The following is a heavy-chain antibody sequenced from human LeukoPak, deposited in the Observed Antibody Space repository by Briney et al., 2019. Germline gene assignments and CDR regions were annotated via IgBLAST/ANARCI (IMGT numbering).Heavy chain of an antibody. CDR3: ARHRSKWLQSSFDY. V-gene: IGHV4-39*01. CDR1: GGSISGTTYH. Sequence: SETLSLTCTVSGGSISGTTYHWGWIRQPPGKGLEWIGSISYSGDTDYNASLKSRVTISAVTSKSQFSLKLSSVTAADTAVYYCARHRSKWLQSSFDYWGQGTLVTVSS. J-gene: IGHJ4*02. CDR2: ISYSGDT. D-gene: IGHD5-24*01.